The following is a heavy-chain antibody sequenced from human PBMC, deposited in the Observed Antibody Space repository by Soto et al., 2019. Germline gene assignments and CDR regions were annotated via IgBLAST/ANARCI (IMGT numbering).Heavy chain of an antibody. J-gene: IGHJ6*02. CDR2: IKQDGSEK. V-gene: IGHV3-7*01. D-gene: IGHD3-3*01. Sequence: PGGSLRLSCAASGFTFSSYWMSWVRQAPGKGLEWVANIKQDGSEKYYVDSVKGRFTISRDNAKNSLYLQMNSLRAEDTAVYYCARDSITIFGVAPLLRGMDVWGQGTTVTVSS. CDR1: GFTFSSYW. CDR3: ARDSITIFGVAPLLRGMDV.